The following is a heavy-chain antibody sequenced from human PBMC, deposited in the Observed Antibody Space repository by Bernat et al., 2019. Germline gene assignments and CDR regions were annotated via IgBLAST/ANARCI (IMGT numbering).Heavy chain of an antibody. D-gene: IGHD1-26*01. J-gene: IGHJ4*02. V-gene: IGHV3-48*03. CDR2: ISSSGSTI. Sequence: EVQLVESGGGLVQPGGSLRLSCRASGFTFSTYEMNWVRKAPGTGLEWISYISSSGSTIYSADSVKGRFTISRDNAKNSLYLQMNSLRAEDTAVYYCASLPYSGDYWGQGTLVTVSS. CDR3: ASLPYSGDY. CDR1: GFTFSTYE.